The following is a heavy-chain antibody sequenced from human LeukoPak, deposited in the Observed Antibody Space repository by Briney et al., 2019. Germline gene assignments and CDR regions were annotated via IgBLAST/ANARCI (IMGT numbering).Heavy chain of an antibody. CDR2: INPNSGGT. CDR3: ASGMVYATHYYYYMDV. V-gene: IGHV1-2*02. J-gene: IGHJ6*03. D-gene: IGHD2-8*01. CDR1: GYTFTGYY. Sequence: EASVKVSCKASGYTFTGYYMHWVRQAPGQGLEWMGWINPNSGGTNYAQKFQGRVTMTRDTSISTAYMELSRLRSDDTAVYYCASGMVYATHYYYYMDVWGEGTTVTVSS.